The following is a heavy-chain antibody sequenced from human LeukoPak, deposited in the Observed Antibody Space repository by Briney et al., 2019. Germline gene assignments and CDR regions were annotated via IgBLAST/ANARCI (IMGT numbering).Heavy chain of an antibody. Sequence: GGSLRLSCAASGFTFSSYSMNWVRQAPGKGLEWVSSISSSSSYIYYADSVKGRFTISRDNAKNSLYLQMNSLRAEDTAVYYCARDKGVGATRWDDVFDIWGQGTMVTVSS. V-gene: IGHV3-21*01. J-gene: IGHJ3*02. D-gene: IGHD1-26*01. CDR1: GFTFSSYS. CDR3: ARDKGVGATRWDDVFDI. CDR2: ISSSSSYI.